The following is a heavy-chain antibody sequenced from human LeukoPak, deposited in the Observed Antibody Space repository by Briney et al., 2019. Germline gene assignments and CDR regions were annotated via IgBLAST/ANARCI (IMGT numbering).Heavy chain of an antibody. CDR1: GGSISSSSYY. D-gene: IGHD2-15*01. CDR3: AREVVVAATGKYYFDY. V-gene: IGHV4-39*01. J-gene: IGHJ4*02. CDR2: IYYSGST. Sequence: PSETLSLTCTVSGGSISSSSYYWGWIRQPPGKGLEWIGSIYYSGSTYYNPSLKSRVTISVDTSKNQFSLKLSSVTAADTAVYYCAREVVVAATGKYYFDYWGQGTLVTVSS.